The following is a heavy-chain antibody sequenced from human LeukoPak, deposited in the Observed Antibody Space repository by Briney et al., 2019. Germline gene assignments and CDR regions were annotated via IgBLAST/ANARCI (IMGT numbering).Heavy chain of an antibody. CDR1: GFTFSSYA. V-gene: IGHV3-23*01. D-gene: IGHD3-22*01. CDR3: ANGDYYDSSGPGGY. CDR2: ISGSGGST. J-gene: IGHJ4*02. Sequence: PGGSLRLSCAASGFTFSSYAMSWVRQAPGKGLEWVSAISGSGGSTYYADSVKGRFTISRDNSKNTLYLQMNSLRAEDTAVYYCANGDYYDSSGPGGYWGQGTLVTVSS.